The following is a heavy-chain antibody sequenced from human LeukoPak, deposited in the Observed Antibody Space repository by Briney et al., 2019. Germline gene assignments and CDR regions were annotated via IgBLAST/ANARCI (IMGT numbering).Heavy chain of an antibody. D-gene: IGHD6-13*01. J-gene: IGHJ4*02. Sequence: GGSLRLSCAASGFTFSSYSMNWIRQAPGKGPEWVSSISSSSSYIYYADSVKGRFTISRDNAKNSLYLQMNSLRAEDTAVYYCARDAEGSSWYFDYWGQGTLVTVSS. CDR2: ISSSSSYI. V-gene: IGHV3-21*01. CDR1: GFTFSSYS. CDR3: ARDAEGSSWYFDY.